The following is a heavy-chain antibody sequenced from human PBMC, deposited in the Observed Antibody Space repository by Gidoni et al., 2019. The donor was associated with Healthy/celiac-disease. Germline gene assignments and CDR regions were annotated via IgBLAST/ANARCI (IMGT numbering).Heavy chain of an antibody. CDR3: ARVPKQRAPSALGAY. CDR1: GFTFSSYS. Sequence: EVQLVESGGGLVKPGGSLRLSCDASGFTFSSYSMNWVRQAQWKGLDWVSSISSSSSYIYYADSVNGRFTSSRDNAKNSLYLQMTSLRADDTAVYYCARVPKQRAPSALGAYWGQGTLVTVSS. V-gene: IGHV3-21*01. D-gene: IGHD3-16*01. J-gene: IGHJ4*02. CDR2: ISSSSSYI.